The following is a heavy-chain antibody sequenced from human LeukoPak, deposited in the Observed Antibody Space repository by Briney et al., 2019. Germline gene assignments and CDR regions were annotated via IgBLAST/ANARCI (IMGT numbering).Heavy chain of an antibody. CDR1: GFTFSSYS. V-gene: IGHV3-21*01. D-gene: IGHD6-19*01. CDR3: ARDQYSSGWYKSSYYYYGMDV. Sequence: GGSLRLSCAASGFTFSSYSMNWVRQAPGKGLEWVSSISSSSSYIYYADSVKGRFTIPRDNAKNSLYLQMNSLRAEDTAVYYCARDQYSSGWYKSSYYYYGMDVWGQGTTVTVSS. CDR2: ISSSSSYI. J-gene: IGHJ6*02.